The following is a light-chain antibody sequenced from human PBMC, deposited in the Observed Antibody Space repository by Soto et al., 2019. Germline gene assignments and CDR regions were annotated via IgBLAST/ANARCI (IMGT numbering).Light chain of an antibody. CDR3: QPRSNWYT. CDR2: DAS. V-gene: IGKV3-11*01. CDR1: QSVSSY. Sequence: EIVLTQSPATLSLSPGERATLSCRASQSVSSYLAWYQQKPGQAPRLLIYDASNRATGIPARFSGSGSGTDFTLTISSREPEDFAVYYCQPRSNWYTFGQGTKLEIK. J-gene: IGKJ2*01.